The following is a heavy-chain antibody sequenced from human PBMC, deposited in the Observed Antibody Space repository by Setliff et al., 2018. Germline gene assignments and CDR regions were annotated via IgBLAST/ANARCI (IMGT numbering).Heavy chain of an antibody. Sequence: PGGSLRLSCAASGFTFNNYFMIWVRQAPGKGLEWVSSISNSGGEIHYADSVKGRFTISRDNPRSTLYLQMNSLRAEDTALYYWANYEQRPRNLDYWGQGTLVTVSS. CDR3: ANYEQRPRNLDY. D-gene: IGHD6-25*01. V-gene: IGHV3-23*01. CDR2: ISNSGGEI. J-gene: IGHJ4*02. CDR1: GFTFNNYF.